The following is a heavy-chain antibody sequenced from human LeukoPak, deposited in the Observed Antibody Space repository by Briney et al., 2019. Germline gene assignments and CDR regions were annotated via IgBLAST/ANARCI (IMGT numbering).Heavy chain of an antibody. CDR2: IYYSGST. Sequence: KPGGSLRLSCAASGFTFSSYAMNWVRQAPGKGLEWIGYIYYSGSTNYNPSLKSRVTISVDTSKNQFSLKLSSVTAADTAVYYCARHLSPYYFDYWGQGTLVTVSS. J-gene: IGHJ4*02. CDR3: ARHLSPYYFDY. CDR1: GFTFSSYA. V-gene: IGHV4-59*08.